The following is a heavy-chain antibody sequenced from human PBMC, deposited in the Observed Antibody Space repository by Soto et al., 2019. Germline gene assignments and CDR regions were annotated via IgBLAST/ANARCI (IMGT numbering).Heavy chain of an antibody. CDR2: IYYSGST. CDR1: GGSFSSSSYY. J-gene: IGHJ4*02. Sequence: QLQLQESGPGLVKPSETLSLTCTGSGGSFSSSSYYWGCIRQPPGKGLEWIGSIYYSGSTYYNPSLKSRVTISVDTSKNQFSLKLSSVTAADTAVYYCARHTPAISISDHWGQGTLVTVSS. D-gene: IGHD2-15*01. V-gene: IGHV4-39*01. CDR3: ARHTPAISISDH.